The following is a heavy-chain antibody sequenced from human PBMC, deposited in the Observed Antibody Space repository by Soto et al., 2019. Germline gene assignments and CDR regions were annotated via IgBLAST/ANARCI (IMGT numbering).Heavy chain of an antibody. CDR2: INTDNSKT. J-gene: IGHJ6*02. CDR3: ARGITFGGVLNGMDV. V-gene: IGHV1-18*01. D-gene: IGHD3-16*01. Sequence: ASVKVSCKXSGYTFTTSGISWVRQAPGQGLEWMGWINTDNSKTYYAPKLQGRVTMTTDTSTSTAYLDLRSLKSDDTAVYYCARGITFGGVLNGMDVWGQGTTVTV. CDR1: GYTFTTSG.